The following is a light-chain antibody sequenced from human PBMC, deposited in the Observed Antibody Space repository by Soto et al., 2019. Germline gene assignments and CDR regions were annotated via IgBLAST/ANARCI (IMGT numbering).Light chain of an antibody. CDR1: QSLVHSDGNTF. V-gene: IGKV2-24*01. CDR2: KIS. CDR3: MQSTHFPHT. Sequence: DVVMTQAPLSSPVTLGQPASLSCSSSQSLVHSDGNTFLNWLQQRPGKPTRLLIYKISNRFSGVADRFSGSGAGTDFTLEISRVEAEDGGVYYCMQSTHFPHTFGQGTKLEIK. J-gene: IGKJ2*01.